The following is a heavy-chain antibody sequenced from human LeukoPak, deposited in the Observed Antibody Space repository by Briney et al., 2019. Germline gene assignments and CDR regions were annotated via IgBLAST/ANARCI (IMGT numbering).Heavy chain of an antibody. D-gene: IGHD5-24*01. CDR1: GVSISPYY. J-gene: IGHJ3*02. CDR3: ARLGPVEMSTGRAFDI. V-gene: IGHV4-59*08. CDR2: IYYSGST. Sequence: SETLSLTCTVSGVSISPYYWSWIRQPPGKGLEWIGFIYYSGSTNYNPSLKSRVTISVDTSKNHFSLKLSSLTAADTAVYYCARLGPVEMSTGRAFDIWGQGTMVTVSS.